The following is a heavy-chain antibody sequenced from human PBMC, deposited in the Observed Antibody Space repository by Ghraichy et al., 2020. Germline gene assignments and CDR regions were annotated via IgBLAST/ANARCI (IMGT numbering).Heavy chain of an antibody. D-gene: IGHD3-16*01. Sequence: GESLNISCTASGFTFGDYAMSWFRQAPGKGLEWVGFIRSKAYGGTTEYAASVKGRFTISRDDSKSIAYLQMNSLKTEDTAVYYCTRATIGWGKQWGQGTTVTVSS. J-gene: IGHJ6*02. V-gene: IGHV3-49*03. CDR2: IRSKAYGGTT. CDR1: GFTFGDYA. CDR3: TRATIGWGKQ.